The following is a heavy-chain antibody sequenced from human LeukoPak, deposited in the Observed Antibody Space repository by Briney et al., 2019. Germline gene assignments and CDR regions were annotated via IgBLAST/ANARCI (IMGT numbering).Heavy chain of an antibody. CDR2: ISHSGST. D-gene: IGHD3-10*01. V-gene: IGHV4-34*01. CDR3: ARGWYGYLWFGEPTNYGMDV. Sequence: SETLSLTCAVYGGSLSGYYWSRIHQPPGEGLEWIGEISHSGSTNYNPSLKSRVTISVDTSKNQFSLKLSSVPAADTAVYYCARGWYGYLWFGEPTNYGMDVWGQGTTVTVSS. CDR1: GGSLSGYY. J-gene: IGHJ6*02.